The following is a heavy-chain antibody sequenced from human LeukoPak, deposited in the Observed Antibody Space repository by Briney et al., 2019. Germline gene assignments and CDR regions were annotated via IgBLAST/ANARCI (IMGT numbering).Heavy chain of an antibody. D-gene: IGHD3-3*01. CDR1: GYTFTSYG. V-gene: IGHV1-18*01. Sequence: ASLKVSCKASGYTFTSYGISWVRQAPGQGLEWMGGLSAYNGNTNYAQKLQGRVTMTTDTSSSTAYMELRSLRSDDTAVYYCARDLRGGTIFGVVGYYYYYYGMDVWGQGTTVTVSS. CDR3: ARDLRGGTIFGVVGYYYYYYGMDV. CDR2: LSAYNGNT. J-gene: IGHJ6*02.